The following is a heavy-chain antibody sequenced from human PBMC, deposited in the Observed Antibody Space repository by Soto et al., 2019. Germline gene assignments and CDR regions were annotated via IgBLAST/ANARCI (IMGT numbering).Heavy chain of an antibody. CDR2: IYPGDSDT. D-gene: IGHD2-2*01. CDR3: VLGYCSSTSCYSYYYYYGMDV. V-gene: IGHV5-51*01. Sequence: GESLKISCKVSGYSFTSYWIDWVRQMPGKGLEWMGIIYPGDSDTRYSPSFQGQVTISADKSISTAYLQWSSLKASDTAMYYCVLGYCSSTSCYSYYYYYGMDVWGQETTVTVSS. J-gene: IGHJ6*01. CDR1: GYSFTSYW.